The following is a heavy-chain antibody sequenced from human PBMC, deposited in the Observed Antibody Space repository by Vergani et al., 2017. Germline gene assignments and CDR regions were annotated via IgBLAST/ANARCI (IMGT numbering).Heavy chain of an antibody. V-gene: IGHV3-7*01. Sequence: EVQLVESGGGLVQPGGSLRLSCAASGFTFSSYWMSWVRQAPGKGLEWVANIKQDGSEKYYVDSVKGRFTISRDNAKNSLYLQMNSLRAEDTAVYYCARGTSCSSTSCCRFGYYYYYCMDVWGKGTTVTVSS. J-gene: IGHJ6*03. D-gene: IGHD2-2*01. CDR1: GFTFSSYW. CDR3: ARGTSCSSTSCCRFGYYYYYCMDV. CDR2: IKQDGSEK.